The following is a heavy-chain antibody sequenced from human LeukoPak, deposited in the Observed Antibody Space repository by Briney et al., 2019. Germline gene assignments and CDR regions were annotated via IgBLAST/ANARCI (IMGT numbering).Heavy chain of an antibody. D-gene: IGHD2-15*01. CDR1: GFTFSSYW. J-gene: IGHJ5*02. V-gene: IGHV3-7*01. CDR3: ARQSRLGYCSGGGCYSQPSDP. Sequence: PGGSLRLSCAASGFTFSSYWMSWVRQAPGKGLEWVANIKQDGSEKYYVDSVKGRFTISSDNAKNSLYLQMNSLRAEDTAVYYCARQSRLGYCSGGGCYSQPSDPWGQGTLVTVSS. CDR2: IKQDGSEK.